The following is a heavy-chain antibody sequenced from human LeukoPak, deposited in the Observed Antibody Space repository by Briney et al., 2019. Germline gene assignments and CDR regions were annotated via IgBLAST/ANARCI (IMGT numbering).Heavy chain of an antibody. CDR2: IIPIFGTA. CDR1: GGTFSSYA. Sequence: SVTVSFTASGGTFSSYAISWVRQAPGQGLEWMGGIIPIFGTANYAQKFQGRVTITADESTSTAYMELSSLRSEDTAVYYCARALLNDYGDYGEIDYWGQGTLVTVSS. CDR3: ARALLNDYGDYGEIDY. V-gene: IGHV1-69*13. J-gene: IGHJ4*02. D-gene: IGHD4-17*01.